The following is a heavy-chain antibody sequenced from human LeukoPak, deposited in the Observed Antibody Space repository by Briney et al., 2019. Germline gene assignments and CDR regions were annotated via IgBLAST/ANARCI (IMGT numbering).Heavy chain of an antibody. Sequence: GGSLRLSCAASEFTFGSYGMTWVRQAPGKGLEWVANINLDGSKNHYVDSVKGRFTISRDNAKNFLYLQMNSLRAEDTAVYFCARDSSPYCGDDCYFDAFDLWGQGTMVTVSS. CDR2: INLDGSKN. J-gene: IGHJ3*01. CDR3: ARDSSPYCGDDCYFDAFDL. D-gene: IGHD2-21*02. V-gene: IGHV3-7*03. CDR1: EFTFGSYG.